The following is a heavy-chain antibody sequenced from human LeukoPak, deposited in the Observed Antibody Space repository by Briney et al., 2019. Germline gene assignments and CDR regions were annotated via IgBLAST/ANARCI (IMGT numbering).Heavy chain of an antibody. J-gene: IGHJ4*02. CDR2: IYYSGST. CDR3: AWGITNPVDY. V-gene: IGHV4-39*07. CDR1: GGSISSSSYY. D-gene: IGHD1-14*01. Sequence: SETLSLTCTVSGGSISSSSYYWGWIRQPPGKGLEWIGSIYYSGSTYYNPSPKSRVTISVDTSKNQFSLKLSSVTAADTAVYYCAWGITNPVDYWGQGTLVTVSS.